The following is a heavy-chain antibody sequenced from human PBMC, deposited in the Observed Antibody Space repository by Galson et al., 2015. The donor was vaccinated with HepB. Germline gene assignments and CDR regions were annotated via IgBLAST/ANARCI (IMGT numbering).Heavy chain of an antibody. CDR1: GQIFTSSS. J-gene: IGHJ4*02. D-gene: IGHD4-11*01. V-gene: IGHV1-18*04. Sequence: SVKVSCKASGQIFTSSSFSWVRQAPGQGLEWMGWISVYNGKTIYAQKFQGRVSMTTDTSTETAYMELESLRSDDTAVYYCARDRGNWGTITTGAYWGQGTLVIVSS. CDR2: ISVYNGKT. CDR3: ARDRGNWGTITTGAY.